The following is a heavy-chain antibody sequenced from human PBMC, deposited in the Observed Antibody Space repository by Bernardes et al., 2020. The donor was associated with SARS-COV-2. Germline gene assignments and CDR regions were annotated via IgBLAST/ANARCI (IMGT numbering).Heavy chain of an antibody. D-gene: IGHD1-26*01. CDR2: IYPDDSDT. V-gene: IGHV5-51*01. CDR1: GYSFTNYW. CDR3: TRHEGVGATDY. Sequence: GESLKISCKGSGYSFTNYWIGWVRQMPGKGLEWMGIIYPDDSDTRYSPSFQGQVTISADKSISTSYLQWSSLKASDTAMYYCTRHEGVGATDYWGQGTLVTVSS. J-gene: IGHJ4*02.